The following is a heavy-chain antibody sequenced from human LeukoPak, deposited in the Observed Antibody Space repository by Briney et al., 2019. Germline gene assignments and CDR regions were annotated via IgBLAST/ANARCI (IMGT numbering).Heavy chain of an antibody. D-gene: IGHD3-22*01. V-gene: IGHV3-30-3*01. Sequence: GGSLRLSCAASGFTFSSYAMHWVRQAPGKGLEWVAVISYDGSNKYYADSVKGRFTISRDNSKNTLYLQMNSLRADDTAVYYCARDGRNYYDRSGYYSALAYWXXGTLVTVSS. CDR1: GFTFSSYA. J-gene: IGHJ4*01. CDR2: ISYDGSNK. CDR3: ARDGRNYYDRSGYYSALAY.